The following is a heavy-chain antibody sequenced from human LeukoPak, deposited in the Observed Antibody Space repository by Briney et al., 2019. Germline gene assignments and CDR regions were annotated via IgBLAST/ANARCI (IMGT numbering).Heavy chain of an antibody. CDR2: IIPIFGTA. Sequence: SVKVSCKASGGTFSSYAISWLRQAPGQGLEWRGGIIPIFGTANYAQKVQGRVTITADESTSTAYMELSSLRSEDTAVYYCARDAQAGSGSSPLDYWGQGTLVTVSS. CDR1: GGTFSSYA. D-gene: IGHD3-10*01. J-gene: IGHJ4*02. CDR3: ARDAQAGSGSSPLDY. V-gene: IGHV1-69*13.